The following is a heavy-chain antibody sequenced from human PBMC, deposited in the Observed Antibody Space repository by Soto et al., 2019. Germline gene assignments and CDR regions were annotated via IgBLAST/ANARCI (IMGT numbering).Heavy chain of an antibody. CDR2: IYYTGST. CDR1: NVSISTTSYN. CDR3: ARHGSF. J-gene: IGHJ4*02. D-gene: IGHD3-16*02. V-gene: IGHV4-39*01. Sequence: QMQLQESGPGLVKPSETLSLTCTVSNVSISTTSYNWGWIRQSPGKGLEWIGTIYYTGSTSYNPSLKSRVTIAVDTSKNQFSLKLASVTAVDTAVYYCARHGSFWGQGTLFIVSS.